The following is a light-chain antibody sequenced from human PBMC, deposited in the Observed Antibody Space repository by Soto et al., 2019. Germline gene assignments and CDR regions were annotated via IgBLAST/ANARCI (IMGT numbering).Light chain of an antibody. CDR3: QQYGSPHFT. Sequence: EIVLTQSPGTLSLSPGERATLSCRASQSVSSSYLAWYQQKPGQAPMLLIYGASSRATGIPDRFSGSGSGTDFTLTISRLEPEDFAVYYCQQYGSPHFTFGHGTKVDIK. V-gene: IGKV3-20*01. CDR1: QSVSSSY. CDR2: GAS. J-gene: IGKJ3*01.